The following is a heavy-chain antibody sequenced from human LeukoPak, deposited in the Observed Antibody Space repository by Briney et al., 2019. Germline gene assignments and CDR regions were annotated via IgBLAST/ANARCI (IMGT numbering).Heavy chain of an antibody. V-gene: IGHV4-59*01. CDR1: GGSISSYY. CDR2: IYHNENTRST. Sequence: SETLSLTCTVSGGSISSYYWSWIRQPPGKGLEWIGYIYHNENTRSTNFNPSLKSRVTISIDSPKNQFSLKLSSVTAADSAVYYCASSPLISSGWLGFDYWGQGTLVTVSS. CDR3: ASSPLISSGWLGFDY. D-gene: IGHD6-19*01. J-gene: IGHJ4*02.